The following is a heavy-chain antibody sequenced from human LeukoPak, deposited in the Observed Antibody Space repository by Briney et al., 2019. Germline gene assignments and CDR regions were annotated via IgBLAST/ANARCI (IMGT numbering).Heavy chain of an antibody. CDR2: ISSGSGTI. Sequence: PGGSLRLSCAASGFTFSTYSMNWVRQAPGKGLERVSYISSGSGTIYYADSVKGRFTISRDNAKNSLYLHMNSLRDEDTAVYYCASRNYYGSGPDYWGQGTLVTVSS. D-gene: IGHD3-10*01. J-gene: IGHJ4*02. CDR1: GFTFSTYS. V-gene: IGHV3-48*02. CDR3: ASRNYYGSGPDY.